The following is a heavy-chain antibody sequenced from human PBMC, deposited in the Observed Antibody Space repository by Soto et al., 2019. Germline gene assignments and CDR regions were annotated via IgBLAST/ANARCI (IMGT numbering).Heavy chain of an antibody. V-gene: IGHV3-33*01. Sequence: GGSLRLSCAASGFTFSSYGMHWVRQAPGKGLEWVAVIWYDGSNKYYADSVKGRFTISRDNSKNTLYLQMNSLRAEDTAVYYCARDSGGKQQLVLEPYLDYWGQGTLVTVSS. CDR2: IWYDGSNK. D-gene: IGHD6-13*01. CDR1: GFTFSSYG. CDR3: ARDSGGKQQLVLEPYLDY. J-gene: IGHJ4*02.